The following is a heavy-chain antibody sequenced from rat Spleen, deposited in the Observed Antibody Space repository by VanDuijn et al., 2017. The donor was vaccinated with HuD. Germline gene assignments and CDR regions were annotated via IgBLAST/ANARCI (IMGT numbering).Heavy chain of an antibody. CDR1: GYSITSSYR. CDR2: INSAVST. D-gene: IGHD1-12*02. J-gene: IGHJ4*01. CDR3: AACYDGTYYYVMDA. V-gene: IGHV3-3*01. Sequence: EVQLQESGPGLVKPSQSLSLTCSVTGYSITSSYRWNWIRKFPGNKLEWMGYINSAVSTNYKQSLKSRISITRDTSKNQFFLQVNSVTTEDTATYYCAACYDGTYYYVMDAWGQGASVTVSS.